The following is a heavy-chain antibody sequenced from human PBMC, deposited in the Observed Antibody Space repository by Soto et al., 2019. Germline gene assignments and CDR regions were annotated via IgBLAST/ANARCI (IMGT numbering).Heavy chain of an antibody. CDR2: ISGSGGST. CDR1: GFTFSSYA. J-gene: IGHJ4*02. Sequence: GGSLRLSCAASGFTFSSYAMSWVRQAPGKGLEWVSAISGSGGSTYYADSVKGRFTISRDNSKNTLYLQMNSLRAEDTAVYYCAKDQVAVVIAVAATAEFDDWGQGTLVTVSS. V-gene: IGHV3-23*01. CDR3: AKDQVAVVIAVAATAEFDD. D-gene: IGHD6-19*01.